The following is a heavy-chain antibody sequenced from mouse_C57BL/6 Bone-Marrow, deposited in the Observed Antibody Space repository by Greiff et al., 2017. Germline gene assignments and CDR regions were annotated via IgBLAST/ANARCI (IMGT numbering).Heavy chain of an antibody. J-gene: IGHJ3*01. CDR2: IWSGGST. Sequence: QVQLQQSGPGLVQPSQSLSITCTVSGFSLTSYGVHWVRQSPGKGLEWLGVIWSGGSTDYNAAFISRLSISKDNSKRQVFFKMKSLQAVDTAIYYCGRGVTWFAYWGQGTLVTVSA. D-gene: IGHD2-1*01. V-gene: IGHV2-2*01. CDR1: GFSLTSYG. CDR3: GRGVTWFAY.